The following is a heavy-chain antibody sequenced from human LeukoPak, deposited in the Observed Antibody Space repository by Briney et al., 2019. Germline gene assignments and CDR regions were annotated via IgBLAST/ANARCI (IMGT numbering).Heavy chain of an antibody. CDR2: ISYDGNDK. V-gene: IGHV3-30*02. CDR1: GFTFSSYG. J-gene: IGHJ4*02. D-gene: IGHD3-10*01. Sequence: GGSLRLSCAASGFTFSSYGMHWVRQAPGKGLEWVAFISYDGNDKYYADSVKGRSTISRDNSKNTLYLQMNSLRAEDTAVYYCAKDEPGSYSPSDYWGQGTLVTVSS. CDR3: AKDEPGSYSPSDY.